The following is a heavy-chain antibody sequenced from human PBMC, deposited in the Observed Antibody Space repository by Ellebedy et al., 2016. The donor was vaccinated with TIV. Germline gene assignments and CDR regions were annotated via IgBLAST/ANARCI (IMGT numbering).Heavy chain of an antibody. V-gene: IGHV3-74*01. CDR2: INSDGSST. CDR3: ARDVGGGWLDP. CDR1: GFTFSSYW. D-gene: IGHD3-16*01. J-gene: IGHJ5*02. Sequence: GESLKISXAASGFTFSSYWMHWVRQAPGKGLVWVSRINSDGSSTSYADSVKGRFTISRDNAKNTLYLQMNSLRAEDTAVYYCARDVGGGWLDPWGQGTLVTVSS.